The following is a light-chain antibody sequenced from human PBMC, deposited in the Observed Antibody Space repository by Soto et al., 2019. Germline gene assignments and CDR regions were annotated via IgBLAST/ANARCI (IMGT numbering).Light chain of an antibody. V-gene: IGKV3-20*01. CDR2: GAS. CDR3: QQYGSSPWT. J-gene: IGKJ1*01. CDR1: QSVSSHF. Sequence: IVFTQSPGSLSFSPADRVTLSCRASQSVSSHFLAWYQQKPGQAPRLLIYGASSRATGIPDRFSGSGSGTDFTLTISRLEPEDFAVYYCQQYGSSPWTFGQGTKVDIK.